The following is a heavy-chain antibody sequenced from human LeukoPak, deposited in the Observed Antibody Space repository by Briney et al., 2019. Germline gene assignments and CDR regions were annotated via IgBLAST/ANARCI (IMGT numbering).Heavy chain of an antibody. D-gene: IGHD2-21*01. V-gene: IGHV1-2*06. CDR1: GYTFTGYY. CDR3: ASLTRGYILEYFQH. J-gene: IGHJ1*01. CDR2: INPNSGGT. Sequence: ASVKVSCKASGYTFTGYYMHGVRQAPGQGLEWMGRINPNSGGTNYAQKFQGRVTMTRDTSISTAYMELSRLRSDETAVYCCASLTRGYILEYFQHWRQGTLVTVSS.